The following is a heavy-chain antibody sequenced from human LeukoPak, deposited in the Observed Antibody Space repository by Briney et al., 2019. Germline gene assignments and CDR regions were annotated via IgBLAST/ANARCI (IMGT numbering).Heavy chain of an antibody. CDR3: ARDRPVAYYYYGMDV. CDR2: VSTNGDVT. V-gene: IGHV3-23*01. Sequence: GGSLRLSCAASGFTFSSFAMTWVRQAPGMGLEWVSVVSTNGDVTFYADSVKGRFTISRDNAKNTLYLQMNSLRAEDTAVYYCARDRPVAYYYYGMDVWGQGTTVTVSS. CDR1: GFTFSSFA. J-gene: IGHJ6*02.